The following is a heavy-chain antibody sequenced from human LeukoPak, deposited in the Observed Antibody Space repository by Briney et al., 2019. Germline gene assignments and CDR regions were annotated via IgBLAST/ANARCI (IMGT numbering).Heavy chain of an antibody. CDR3: ARGYCSSTSCLMPAPLNWFDP. Sequence: SETLSLTCTVSGGSISSGGYYWSWIRQHPGKGLEWIGYIYYSGSTYYNPSLKSRVTISVDTSKNQFSLKLSSVTAADTAVYYCARGYCSSTSCLMPAPLNWFDPWGQGTLVTVSS. CDR1: GGSISSGGYY. V-gene: IGHV4-31*03. CDR2: IYYSGST. D-gene: IGHD2-2*01. J-gene: IGHJ5*02.